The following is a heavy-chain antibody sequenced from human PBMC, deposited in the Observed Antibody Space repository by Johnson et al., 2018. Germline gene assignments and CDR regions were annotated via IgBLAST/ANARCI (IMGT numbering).Heavy chain of an antibody. V-gene: IGHV3-30*18. CDR3: AKWSGSYVDYENAFDI. Sequence: QVQLQESGGGVVQPGRSLRLSCAASGFTFSSYGMHWVRQAPGKGLEWVAVISYDGSNKYYADSVKGRFTISRDNSKNTLYLQMNSLRAEDRAVYYGAKWSGSYVDYENAFDIWGKGTMVTVSS. CDR2: ISYDGSNK. CDR1: GFTFSSYG. D-gene: IGHD4-17*01. J-gene: IGHJ3*02.